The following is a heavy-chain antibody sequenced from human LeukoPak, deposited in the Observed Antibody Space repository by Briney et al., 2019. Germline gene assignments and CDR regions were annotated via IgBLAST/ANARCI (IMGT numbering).Heavy chain of an antibody. CDR1: GYTFTSYA. V-gene: IGHV1-8*02. J-gene: IGHJ4*02. Sequence: GASVKVSCKASGYTFTSYAMHWVRQAPGQRLEWMGWMNPNSGNTGYAQKFQGRVTMTRNTSISTAYMELSSLRSEDTAVYYCARGRGVRGVRHPNDYWGQGTLVTVSS. CDR2: MNPNSGNT. D-gene: IGHD3-10*01. CDR3: ARGRGVRGVRHPNDY.